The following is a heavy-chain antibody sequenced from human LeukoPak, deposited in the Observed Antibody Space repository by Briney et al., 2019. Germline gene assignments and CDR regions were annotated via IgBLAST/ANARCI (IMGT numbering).Heavy chain of an antibody. Sequence: PSETLSLTCTVSGGSISSGDYYWSWIRQPPGKGLEWIGYIYYSGSTYYNPSLKSRVTISVDTSKNQFSLKLSSVAAADTAVYYCARVGYDSSGPLTYWYFDLWGRGTLSLSPQ. V-gene: IGHV4-30-4*01. CDR2: IYYSGST. J-gene: IGHJ2*01. D-gene: IGHD3-22*01. CDR1: GGSISSGDYY. CDR3: ARVGYDSSGPLTYWYFDL.